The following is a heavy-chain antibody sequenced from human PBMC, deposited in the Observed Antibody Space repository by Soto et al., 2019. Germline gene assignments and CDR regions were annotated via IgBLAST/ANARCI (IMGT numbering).Heavy chain of an antibody. Sequence: PSETLSLTCTVSGDSISITSYYWGWVRQPPGKGLEWIGSIHYSGSTHYNPSLQSRVTISGDASKKQFSLKLSSVTAADTAVYYCAGVDTIFGVVISYWGQGTLVTVSS. CDR1: GDSISITSYY. CDR2: IHYSGST. J-gene: IGHJ4*02. V-gene: IGHV4-39*01. CDR3: AGVDTIFGVVISY. D-gene: IGHD3-3*01.